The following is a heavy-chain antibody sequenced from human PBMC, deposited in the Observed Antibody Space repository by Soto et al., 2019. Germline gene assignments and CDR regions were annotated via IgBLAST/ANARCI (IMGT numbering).Heavy chain of an antibody. Sequence: EVRLVESGGGLVQTRGSLRLSCAASGFTFSDYSMNWVRQAPGKGLEWLSYISSASFTTYYADSVKGRFTISRDNGKNLLFLQMNSLRDEATAVYYCARDVLSGYSNFDYWGQGTLVTVSS. CDR3: ARDVLSGYSNFDY. CDR2: ISSASFTT. J-gene: IGHJ4*02. V-gene: IGHV3-48*02. D-gene: IGHD5-12*01. CDR1: GFTFSDYS.